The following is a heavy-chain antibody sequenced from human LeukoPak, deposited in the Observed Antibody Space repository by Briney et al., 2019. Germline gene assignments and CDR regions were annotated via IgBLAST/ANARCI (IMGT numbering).Heavy chain of an antibody. V-gene: IGHV4-59*11. Sequence: SETLSLTCTVSGGSISSHYWSWIRQPPGKGLEWIGYIYYSGSTNYNPSLKSRVTISVDTSKNQFSLKLSSVTAADTAVYYCARLVDTAMVTRWLDPWGQGTLVTVSS. CDR1: GGSISSHY. J-gene: IGHJ5*02. CDR2: IYYSGST. CDR3: ARLVDTAMVTRWLDP. D-gene: IGHD5-18*01.